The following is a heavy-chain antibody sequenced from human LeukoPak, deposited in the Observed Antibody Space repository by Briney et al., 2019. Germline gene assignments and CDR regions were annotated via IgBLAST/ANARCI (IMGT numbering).Heavy chain of an antibody. CDR2: ISYDGSNK. CDR1: GFTFSSYA. CDR3: AKDEIVVVPAASSSSSVDDAFDI. J-gene: IGHJ3*02. V-gene: IGHV3-30-3*01. D-gene: IGHD2-2*01. Sequence: PGGSLRLSCAASGFTFSSYAMHWVRQAPGKGLEWVAVISYDGSNKYYADSVKGRFTISRDNSKNTLYLQMNSLRAEDTAVYYCAKDEIVVVPAASSSSSVDDAFDIWGQGTMVTVSS.